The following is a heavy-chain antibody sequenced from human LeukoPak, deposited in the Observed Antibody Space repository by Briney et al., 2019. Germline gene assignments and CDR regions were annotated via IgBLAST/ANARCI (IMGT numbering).Heavy chain of an antibody. CDR1: GGTFSSYA. CDR2: IIPILGIA. D-gene: IGHD5-18*01. V-gene: IGHV1-69*04. Sequence: ASVKVSCKASGGTFSSYAISWVRQAPGQGLEWMGRIIPILGIANYAQKFQGSVTITADKSTSTAYMELSSLRSEDTAVYYCARSEIQLWANFDYWGQGTLVTVSS. J-gene: IGHJ4*02. CDR3: ARSEIQLWANFDY.